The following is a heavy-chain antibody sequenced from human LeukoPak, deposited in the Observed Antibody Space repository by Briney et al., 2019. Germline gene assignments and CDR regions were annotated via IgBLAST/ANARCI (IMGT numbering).Heavy chain of an antibody. J-gene: IGHJ4*02. CDR2: MNPNSGNT. CDR3: ARENPGSSSFPFDY. CDR1: GYTFTSYD. V-gene: IGHV1-8*01. D-gene: IGHD6-6*01. Sequence: ASVKVSCKASGYTFTSYDINWVRQATGQGLEWMGWMNPNSGNTGYAQKFQDRVTMTRDTSTSTVYMQLRSLRSDDTAVYYCARENPGSSSFPFDYWGQGTLVTVSS.